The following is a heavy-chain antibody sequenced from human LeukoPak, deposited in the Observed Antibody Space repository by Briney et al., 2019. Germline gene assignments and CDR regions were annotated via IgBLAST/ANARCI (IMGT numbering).Heavy chain of an antibody. CDR1: GGSFSGYY. Sequence: SETLSLTCAVDGGSFSGYYWSWIRQPPGKGLEWVGEINHSGSTNYNPSLKSRVTISVDMSKNQFSLKLSSVTAADTAVYYCARLRGPGIAVAGTFDCWGQGTLVTVSS. D-gene: IGHD6-19*01. J-gene: IGHJ4*02. V-gene: IGHV4-34*01. CDR2: INHSGST. CDR3: ARLRGPGIAVAGTFDC.